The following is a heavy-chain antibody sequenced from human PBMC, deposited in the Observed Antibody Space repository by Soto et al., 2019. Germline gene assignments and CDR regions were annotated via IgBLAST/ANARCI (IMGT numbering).Heavy chain of an antibody. Sequence: SGPTLVKPTQTLTLTCTFSGFSLSTSGVGVGWIRQPPGKALEWLALIYWDDDKRYSPSLKSRLTITKDTSKNQVVLTMTNMDPVDTATYYCALTGPVLQQANWFDPWGQGTLVTVSS. CDR1: GFSLSTSGVG. D-gene: IGHD6-13*01. V-gene: IGHV2-5*02. CDR2: IYWDDDK. CDR3: ALTGPVLQQANWFDP. J-gene: IGHJ5*02.